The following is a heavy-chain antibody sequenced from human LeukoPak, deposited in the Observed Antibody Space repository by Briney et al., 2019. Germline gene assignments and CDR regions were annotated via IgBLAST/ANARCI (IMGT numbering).Heavy chain of an antibody. Sequence: ASEKVSCKASGYTFTSYDINWVRQATGQGLEWMGWMNPNSGNTGYAQKFQGRVTMTRNTSISTAYMELSSLRSEDTAVYYCAMGYDFWSGYNDWGQGTLVTVSS. V-gene: IGHV1-8*01. CDR3: AMGYDFWSGYND. CDR1: GYTFTSYD. D-gene: IGHD3-3*01. CDR2: MNPNSGNT. J-gene: IGHJ4*02.